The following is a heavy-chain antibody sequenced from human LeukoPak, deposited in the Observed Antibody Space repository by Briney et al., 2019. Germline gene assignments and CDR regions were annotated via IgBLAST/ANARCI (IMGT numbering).Heavy chain of an antibody. CDR2: IIPILGIA. V-gene: IGHV1-69*04. J-gene: IGHJ4*02. CDR1: GGTFSSYA. D-gene: IGHD3-22*01. Sequence: SVKVSCKASGGTFSSYAISWARQAPGQGLEWMGRIIPILGIANYAQKFQGRVTITADKSTSTAYMELSSLRSEDTAVYYCARSYYYDSSGYGLFDYWGQGTLVTVSS. CDR3: ARSYYYDSSGYGLFDY.